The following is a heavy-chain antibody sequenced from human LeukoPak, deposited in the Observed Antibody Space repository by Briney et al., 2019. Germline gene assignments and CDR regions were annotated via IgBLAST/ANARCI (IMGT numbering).Heavy chain of an antibody. CDR1: GGTFSSYA. J-gene: IGHJ4*02. CDR2: IIPIFDTA. Sequence: SVKVSCKASGGTFSSYAISWVRQAPGQGLEGMRGIIPIFDTANYAQKFQGRVTITADESTSTAYMELSSLRSEDTSVYYCARDGFPLGYYFDYWGQGTLVTVSS. V-gene: IGHV1-69*13. D-gene: IGHD3-22*01. CDR3: ARDGFPLGYYFDY.